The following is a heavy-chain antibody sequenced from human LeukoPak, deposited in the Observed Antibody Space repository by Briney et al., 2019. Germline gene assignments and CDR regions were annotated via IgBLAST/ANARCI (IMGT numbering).Heavy chain of an antibody. Sequence: PSETLSLTCTVSGGSISSDYWSWIRQPAGKGLEWIGRIYTNESTNYNPSLKSRVTMSVDTSKNQLSLKMISVTDADTAVYYCARGVRRGMTIFGVVGGWFDPWGQGTLVTVSS. V-gene: IGHV4-4*07. CDR3: ARGVRRGMTIFGVVGGWFDP. CDR1: GGSISSDY. D-gene: IGHD3-3*01. CDR2: IYTNEST. J-gene: IGHJ5*02.